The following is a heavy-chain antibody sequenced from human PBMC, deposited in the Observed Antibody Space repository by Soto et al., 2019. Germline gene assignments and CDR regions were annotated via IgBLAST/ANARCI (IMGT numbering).Heavy chain of an antibody. Sequence: QVQLQESGPGLVKPSQTLSLTCTVSGDSISSGGYYWSWIRQHQGKGLEWIGYAYHSGGAWYTPSLKSRAIISIGTSKNQFSLKLSSVTAADTAVYYCAIVEPEYHVPQFAFDSWGQGTMVNVSS. CDR3: AIVEPEYHVPQFAFDS. V-gene: IGHV4-31*03. CDR2: AYHSGGA. CDR1: GDSISSGGYY. D-gene: IGHD2-2*01. J-gene: IGHJ3*02.